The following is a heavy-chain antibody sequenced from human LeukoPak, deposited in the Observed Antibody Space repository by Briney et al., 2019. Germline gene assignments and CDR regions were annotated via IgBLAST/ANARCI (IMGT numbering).Heavy chain of an antibody. Sequence: ASVKVSCKASGYTFTCYYMHEVRQAPGQGGEWMGRINPNSAGKNYAQKFQGRVTMTRDTSISTAYTELSRLRSDDTAVYYCARALDWVTIFGVVTNHAFDIWGQGTMVTVSS. D-gene: IGHD3-3*01. V-gene: IGHV1-2*06. CDR1: GYTFTCYY. J-gene: IGHJ3*02. CDR2: INPNSAGK. CDR3: ARALDWVTIFGVVTNHAFDI.